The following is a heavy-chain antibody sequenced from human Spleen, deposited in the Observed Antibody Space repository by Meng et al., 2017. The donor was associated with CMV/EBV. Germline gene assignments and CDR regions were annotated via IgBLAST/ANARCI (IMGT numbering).Heavy chain of an antibody. CDR2: VNAYSGGT. CDR1: GYTFTGYY. V-gene: IGHV1-2*02. Sequence: ASVKVSCKASGYTFTGYYMHWVRQSPGQGLEWLGWVNAYSGGTNYAQKFQGRVTMTRDTSISTVYMDLSSLRSDDTAVYYCARDNNWGPDYWGQGTLVTVSS. CDR3: ARDNNWGPDY. J-gene: IGHJ4*02. D-gene: IGHD7-27*01.